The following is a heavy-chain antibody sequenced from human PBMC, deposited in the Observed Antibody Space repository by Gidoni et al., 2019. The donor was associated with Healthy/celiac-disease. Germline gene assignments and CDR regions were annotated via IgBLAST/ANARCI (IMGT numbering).Heavy chain of an antibody. CDR2: IYYSGST. CDR3: ASTTYPTTVTTWAFDI. J-gene: IGHJ3*02. V-gene: IGHV4-39*01. Sequence: QLQLQESAPGLVKPSETLSLTCTVSGGPISSSRYYWGWIRQPPGKGREWIGSIYYSGSTYYNPSLKSRVTISVDTSKNQFSLKLSSVTAADTAVYYCASTTYPTTVTTWAFDIWGQGTMVTVSS. D-gene: IGHD4-17*01. CDR1: GGPISSSRYY.